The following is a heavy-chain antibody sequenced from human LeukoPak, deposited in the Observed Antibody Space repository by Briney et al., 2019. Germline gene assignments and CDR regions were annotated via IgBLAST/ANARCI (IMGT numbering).Heavy chain of an antibody. CDR2: IYYSGST. CDR3: ASMRTAMAENDY. CDR1: GGSISSYY. V-gene: IGHV4-59*01. Sequence: SETLSLTCTVSGGSISSYYWSWIRQPPGKGLEWIGYIYYSGSTNYNPFPKSRVTISVDTSKNQFSLKLSSVTAADTAVYYCASMRTAMAENDYWGQGTLVTVSS. D-gene: IGHD5-18*01. J-gene: IGHJ4*01.